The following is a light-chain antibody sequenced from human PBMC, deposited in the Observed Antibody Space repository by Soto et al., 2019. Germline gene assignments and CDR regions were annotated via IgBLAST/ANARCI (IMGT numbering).Light chain of an antibody. CDR2: EVN. Sequence: QSVLTQPASVSGSPGQSITISCTGTSSDVGAHNYVSWYQQYPGKAPKLMIYEVNNRPSGSSNRFSGSKSGNTAALTISGLQAEDEAEYYCSSYTTDNTYVFGSGTKLTVL. CDR1: SSDVGAHNY. J-gene: IGLJ1*01. V-gene: IGLV2-14*01. CDR3: SSYTTDNTYV.